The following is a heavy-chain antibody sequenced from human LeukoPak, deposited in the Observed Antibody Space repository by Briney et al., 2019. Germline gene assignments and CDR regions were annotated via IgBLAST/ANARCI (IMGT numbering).Heavy chain of an antibody. CDR3: ARAAILGGYNLIDD. V-gene: IGHV3-30*04. D-gene: IGHD5-24*01. CDR1: GFSFGTYA. Sequence: PGKSLRLSCAASGFSFGTYAMHWVRQAPGKGLEWVALILYDGSLENTADSVRGRFIISRDNSKNTLLLQMNSLRLEDTAVYYFARAAILGGYNLIDDWGQGTLVTVSS. J-gene: IGHJ4*02. CDR2: ILYDGSLE.